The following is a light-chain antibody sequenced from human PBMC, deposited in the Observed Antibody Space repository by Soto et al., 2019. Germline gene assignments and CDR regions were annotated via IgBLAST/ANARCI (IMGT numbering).Light chain of an antibody. V-gene: IGKV1-39*01. Sequence: DIQMTQSPSSLSASVGDRVTITCRASQSISSYLNWYHQKPGTAPKLLIYSSSSLQSGVPSRFSGGGSGKFFTLTISSLQPDDFATYYYQQSYTTPWTFGQGTKVEIK. CDR1: QSISSY. J-gene: IGKJ1*01. CDR3: QQSYTTPWT. CDR2: SSS.